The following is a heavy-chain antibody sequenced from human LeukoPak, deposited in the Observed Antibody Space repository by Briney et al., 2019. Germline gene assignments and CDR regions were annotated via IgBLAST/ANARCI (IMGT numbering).Heavy chain of an antibody. D-gene: IGHD3-9*01. V-gene: IGHV5-51*01. CDR3: ARHASTISLYYYYYMDV. J-gene: IGHJ6*03. CDR2: IYPGDSDT. CDR1: GYIFTSYW. Sequence: PGESLKISCKGSGYIFTSYWIGWVRQMPGKGLEWMGIIYPGDSDTRYSPSFQGQVTISADKSISTAYLQWSSLKASDTAMYYCARHASTISLYYYYYMDVWGKGTTVTVSS.